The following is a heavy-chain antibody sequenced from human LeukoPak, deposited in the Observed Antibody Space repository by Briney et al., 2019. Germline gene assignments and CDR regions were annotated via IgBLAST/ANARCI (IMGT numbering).Heavy chain of an antibody. CDR1: GFTFSSYS. J-gene: IGHJ4*02. CDR2: ISSSSSYI. Sequence: GGSLRLSCAASGFTFSSYSMNWVRQAPGKGLEWVSSISSSSSYIFYADSVKGRITISRDNAKNSLYLQMHSLRAEDTAVYYCARDLDGYNYALDYWGQGTLVTVSS. D-gene: IGHD5-24*01. CDR3: ARDLDGYNYALDY. V-gene: IGHV3-21*01.